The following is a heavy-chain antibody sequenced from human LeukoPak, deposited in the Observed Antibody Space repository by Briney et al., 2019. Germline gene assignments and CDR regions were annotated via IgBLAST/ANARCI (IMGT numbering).Heavy chain of an antibody. CDR1: GGSVSSGSYS. Sequence: SETLSLTCTVSGGSVSSGSYSWSWIRQPPGRGLEWIGYIYYSGSTNYNPSLKSRVTISVDTSKNQFSLKLSSVTAADTAVYYCAREAPYYYDSSGYYSVGYFDYWGQGTLVTVSS. CDR3: AREAPYYYDSSGYYSVGYFDY. V-gene: IGHV4-61*01. CDR2: IYYSGST. J-gene: IGHJ4*02. D-gene: IGHD3-22*01.